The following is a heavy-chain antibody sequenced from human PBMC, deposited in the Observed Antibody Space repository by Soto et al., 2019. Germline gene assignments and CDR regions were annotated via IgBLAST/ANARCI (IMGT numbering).Heavy chain of an antibody. Sequence: QVQLVQSETEVKKPGASVKVSCKASGYIFTNYDITWVRQAPGQGLEWMGWVSGYTGNTKYAQKFQDRVTTTTDTSTSTVYMDLRSLRSDDTAVYYCARFGSAPYYYYGVDVWGQGTTVFVSS. D-gene: IGHD3-10*01. V-gene: IGHV1-18*01. CDR1: GYIFTNYD. J-gene: IGHJ6*02. CDR3: ARFGSAPYYYYGVDV. CDR2: VSGYTGNT.